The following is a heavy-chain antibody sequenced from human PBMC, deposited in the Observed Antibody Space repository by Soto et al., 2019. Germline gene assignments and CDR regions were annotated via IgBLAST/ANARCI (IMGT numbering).Heavy chain of an antibody. Sequence: QVQLVQSGAEVKKPGSSVKVSCKASGGTFSSYAISWVRQAPGQGLEWMGGIIPSFGTANYAKKFQGRVTSTADDTTSTAYMELSSMRSEDTAVYYSSREWRDMATTRGGDFDIWGQGTMVTVSS. V-gene: IGHV1-69*01. CDR1: GGTFSSYA. J-gene: IGHJ3*02. CDR2: IIPSFGTA. D-gene: IGHD1-1*01. CDR3: SREWRDMATTRGGDFDI.